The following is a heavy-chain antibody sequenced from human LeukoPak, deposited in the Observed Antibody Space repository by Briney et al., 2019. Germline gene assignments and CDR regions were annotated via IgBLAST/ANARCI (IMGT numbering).Heavy chain of an antibody. Sequence: GGSLRLSCAASGFTFSSYWMHWVRHAPGKGVVWVSRINPDGSTTSYADSVKGRFTISRDSAKNTLYLQMNSLRAEDTAVYYCARVSVGRYYFDNWGQGPPVTV. V-gene: IGHV3-74*01. D-gene: IGHD3-3*02. CDR2: INPDGSTT. J-gene: IGHJ4*02. CDR3: ARVSVGRYYFDN. CDR1: GFTFSSYW.